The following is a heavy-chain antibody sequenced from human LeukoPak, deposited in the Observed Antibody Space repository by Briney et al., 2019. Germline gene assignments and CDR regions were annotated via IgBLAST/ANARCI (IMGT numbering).Heavy chain of an antibody. D-gene: IGHD3-22*01. CDR1: GGSISSSSYY. CDR2: IDYSGSA. CDR3: ARHYGYYYDSSGYSRFDY. J-gene: IGHJ4*01. Sequence: SETLSLTCTVSGGSISSSSYYWGWIRQPPGKGLEMIGSIDYSGSAYYNPSLKSLVTISVDRSTYRLSLSLSSVTAADTAVYYCARHYGYYYDSSGYSRFDYWGQGTLVTVSS. V-gene: IGHV4-39*01.